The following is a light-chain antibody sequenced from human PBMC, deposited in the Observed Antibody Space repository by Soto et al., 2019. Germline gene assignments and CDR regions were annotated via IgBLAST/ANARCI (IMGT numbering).Light chain of an antibody. CDR1: QSIAPNY. V-gene: IGKV3-20*01. J-gene: IGKJ1*01. CDR2: GAS. CDR3: QQHDDSFTWT. Sequence: EILLTQSPGTLSLSPGEKAILSCRASQSIAPNYLAWYQQKPGQAPRLLIYGASSRATGIPDRFSGSGSGTDFTLTISRLEPEDFAVYFCQQHDDSFTWTFGQGTQ.